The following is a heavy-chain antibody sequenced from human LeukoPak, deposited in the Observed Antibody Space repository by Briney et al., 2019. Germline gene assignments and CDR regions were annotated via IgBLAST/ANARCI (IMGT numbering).Heavy chain of an antibody. CDR1: GGSFSGYY. V-gene: IGHV4-34*01. Sequence: NTSETRSLTCAVYGGSFSGYYWSWIRQPPGKGLEWIGEINHSGSTNYNPSLKSRVTISVDTSKNQFSLKLSSVTAADTAVYYCARGRSYWGQGTLVTVSS. J-gene: IGHJ4*02. CDR3: ARGRSY. CDR2: INHSGST.